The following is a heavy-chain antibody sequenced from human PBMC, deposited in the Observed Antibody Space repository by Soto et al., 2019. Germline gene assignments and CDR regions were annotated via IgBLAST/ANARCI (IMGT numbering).Heavy chain of an antibody. CDR1: GGTFTSYA. Sequence: ASVKVSCKASGGTFTSYAISWVRQAPGQGLEWMGGIIPIFGTANYAQKFQGRVTITADESTSTAYMELSSLRSEDRAVYYCASSRSPIAAAGIYYYYGMDVWGQGTTVTVSS. D-gene: IGHD6-13*01. J-gene: IGHJ6*02. CDR3: ASSRSPIAAAGIYYYYGMDV. V-gene: IGHV1-69*13. CDR2: IIPIFGTA.